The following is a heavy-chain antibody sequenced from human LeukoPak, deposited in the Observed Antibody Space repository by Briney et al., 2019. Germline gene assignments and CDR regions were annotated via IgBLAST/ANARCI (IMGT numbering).Heavy chain of an antibody. CDR1: GGSFNCYY. CDR2: INYSGST. CDR3: ARLRASSSWYGGPFDY. Sequence: SETLSLTCALYGGSFNCYYWSWIRQPPGKRLQWIGEINYSGSTNYNPSLESRVTISIDTYESQFSLKLSSVTAADTAVYYCARLRASSSWYGGPFDYWGQGTLVTVSS. D-gene: IGHD6-13*01. V-gene: IGHV4-34*01. J-gene: IGHJ4*02.